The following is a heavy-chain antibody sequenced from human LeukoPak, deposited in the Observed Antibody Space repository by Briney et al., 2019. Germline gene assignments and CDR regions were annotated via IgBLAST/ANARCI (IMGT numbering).Heavy chain of an antibody. CDR3: ARGRGYCSDTSCYTSFDY. D-gene: IGHD2-2*02. V-gene: IGHV3-21*01. CDR1: GFTFSDYS. CDR2: ISSSSSYI. J-gene: IGHJ4*02. Sequence: GGSLRLSCAASGFTFSDYSMNWVCQAPGKGLEWVSSISSSSSYIYYADSVKGRFTISRDNAKSSLYLQMNSLRAEDTAVYYCARGRGYCSDTSCYTSFDYWGQGTLVTVSS.